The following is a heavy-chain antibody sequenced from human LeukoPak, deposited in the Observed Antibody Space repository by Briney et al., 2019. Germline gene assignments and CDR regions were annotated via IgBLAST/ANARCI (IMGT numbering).Heavy chain of an antibody. CDR1: GFTFSSYS. J-gene: IGHJ4*02. CDR3: LPLYGSGSYPEY. D-gene: IGHD3-10*01. Sequence: GSLRLSLAASGFTFSSYSMNWGRQAPGKGLEGVSSISSSRSYIYYSDSVKGRFTISRDNAKNSMYLQMNRLRAEDTAVYYCLPLYGSGSYPEYWGQGTLVTVSS. CDR2: ISSSRSYI. V-gene: IGHV3-21*01.